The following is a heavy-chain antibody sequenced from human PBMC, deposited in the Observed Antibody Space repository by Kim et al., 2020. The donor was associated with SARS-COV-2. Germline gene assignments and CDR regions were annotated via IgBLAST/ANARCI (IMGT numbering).Heavy chain of an antibody. Sequence: GGSLRLSCAASGFTFSNAWMSWVRQAPGKGLEWVGRIKSKTDGGTSDYAAPVKGRFTISRDDSKNTLYLQMNSLKTEDTAVYYCTTAVLCFYVRSGAFFVYWGQGTLVTVSS. CDR3: TTAVLCFYVRSGAFFVY. J-gene: IGHJ4*02. CDR1: GFTFSNAW. D-gene: IGHD3-22*01. CDR2: IKSKTDGGTS. V-gene: IGHV3-15*01.